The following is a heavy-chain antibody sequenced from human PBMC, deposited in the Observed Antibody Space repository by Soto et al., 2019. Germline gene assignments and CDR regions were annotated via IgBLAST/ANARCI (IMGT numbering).Heavy chain of an antibody. J-gene: IGHJ4*02. CDR3: ARRNYYDEIGYFSRPFDY. CDR2: MYYSGST. V-gene: IGHV4-39*01. Sequence: SETLSLTCTVSGGSISTSSYFWGWIRQPPGKGLEWIGSMYYSGSTYYNPSLESRVTISVHTSKNQFSLRVASVTAADTAVYYCARRNYYDEIGYFSRPFDYWGQGTLVTVSS. D-gene: IGHD3-22*01. CDR1: GGSISTSSYF.